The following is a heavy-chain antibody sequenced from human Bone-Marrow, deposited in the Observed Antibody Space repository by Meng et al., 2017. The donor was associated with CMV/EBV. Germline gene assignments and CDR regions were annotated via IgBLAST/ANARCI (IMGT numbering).Heavy chain of an antibody. CDR1: GFTFSSYA. J-gene: IGHJ4*02. CDR2: MSGGVTST. Sequence: GGSLRLSCAASGFTFSSYAMSWVRQAPGKGLEWVSAMSGGVTSTYYADSVKGRFTISRDNSKNTLYLQMNSLRAEDTAIYYCAKGKASDQWGQGKLVTVAS. V-gene: IGHV3-23*01. CDR3: AKGKASDQ.